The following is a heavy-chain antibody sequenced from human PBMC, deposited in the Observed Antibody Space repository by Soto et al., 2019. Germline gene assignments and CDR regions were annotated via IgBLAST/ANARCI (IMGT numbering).Heavy chain of an antibody. CDR2: IYWDDDK. J-gene: IGHJ4*02. CDR1: GFSLSTSGVG. Sequence: SGPTRVNPTQTLTLTCTFSGFSLSTSGVGVGWIRQPPGKALEWLALIYWDDDKRYSPSLKSRLTITKDTSKNQVVLTMTNMDPVDTATYYCFGDHLRKYYFDYWGQGTLVTVSS. V-gene: IGHV2-5*02. D-gene: IGHD4-17*01. CDR3: FGDHLRKYYFDY.